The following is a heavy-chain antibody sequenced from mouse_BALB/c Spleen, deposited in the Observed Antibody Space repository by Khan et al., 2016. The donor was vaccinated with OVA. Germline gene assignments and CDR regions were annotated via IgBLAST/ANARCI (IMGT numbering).Heavy chain of an antibody. CDR2: ISCYNGGT. CDR1: GYSFTGYY. Sequence: LVKTGTSVKISCKASGYSFTGYYIHWVKQSHGKSLEWIGYISCYNGGTGYNQKFKGKATFTADTSSSTAYMRFNSLTSEDSVVYYCARGNRGYSYAMDFWGQGTSVTVSS. CDR3: ARGNRGYSYAMDF. V-gene: IGHV1S34*01. D-gene: IGHD2-14*01. J-gene: IGHJ4*01.